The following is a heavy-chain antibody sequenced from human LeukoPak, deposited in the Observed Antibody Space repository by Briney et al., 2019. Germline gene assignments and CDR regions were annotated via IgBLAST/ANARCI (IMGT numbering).Heavy chain of an antibody. CDR1: GGSISSYY. J-gene: IGHJ6*02. V-gene: IGHV4-59*01. Sequence: SETLSLTCTVSGGSISSYYWSWIRQPPGGGLEWIGYIYYSGSTNYNPSLKRRVTISLDTSKSQFSLKLRSVTAADTAVYYCARSGLGSRYYFGIDVWGQGTTVTVSS. D-gene: IGHD5-12*01. CDR2: IYYSGST. CDR3: ARSGLGSRYYFGIDV.